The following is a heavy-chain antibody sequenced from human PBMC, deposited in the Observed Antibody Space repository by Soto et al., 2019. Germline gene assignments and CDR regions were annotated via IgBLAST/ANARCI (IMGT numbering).Heavy chain of an antibody. CDR2: IYYSGST. CDR1: GGSIRSSSYY. CDR3: ARHRTGRYYYYYGMDV. J-gene: IGHJ6*02. D-gene: IGHD3-9*01. V-gene: IGHV4-39*01. Sequence: SETLSLTCTVSGGSIRSSSYYWGWIRQPPGKGLEWIGSIYYSGSTYYNPSLKSRVTISVDTSKNQFSLKLSSVTAADTAVYYCARHRTGRYYYYYGMDVWGQGTTVTVSS.